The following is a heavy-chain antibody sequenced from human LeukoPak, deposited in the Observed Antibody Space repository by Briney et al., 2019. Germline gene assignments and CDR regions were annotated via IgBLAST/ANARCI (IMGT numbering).Heavy chain of an antibody. CDR3: ARDGAPYGSGSYYNDY. CDR1: GGIFSSYA. D-gene: IGHD3-10*01. J-gene: IGHJ4*02. Sequence: ASVKVSCKASGGIFSSYAISWVRQAPGQGLEWMGRIIPILGIANYAQKFQGRVMITADKSTSTAYMELSSLRSEDTAVYYCARDGAPYGSGSYYNDYWGQGTLVTVSS. CDR2: IIPILGIA. V-gene: IGHV1-69*04.